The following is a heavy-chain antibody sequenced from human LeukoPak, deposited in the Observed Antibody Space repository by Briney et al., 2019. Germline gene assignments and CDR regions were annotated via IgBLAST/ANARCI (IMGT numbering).Heavy chain of an antibody. V-gene: IGHV3-21*01. CDR2: ISSSSSYI. J-gene: IGHJ6*02. Sequence: GGSLRLSCAASGFTFSSYSMNWVRQAPGKGLEWVSSISSSSSYIYYADSVKGRFTISRDNAKNSLYLQMNSLRAEDTAVYYCARLFGAAGYYYYSMDVWGQGTTVTVSS. CDR1: GFTFSSYS. CDR3: ARLFGAAGYYYYSMDV. D-gene: IGHD3-10*01.